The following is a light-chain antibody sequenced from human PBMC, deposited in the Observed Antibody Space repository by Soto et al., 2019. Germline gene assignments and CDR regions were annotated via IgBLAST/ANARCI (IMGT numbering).Light chain of an antibody. CDR3: QQYGSSPL. CDR2: GTS. J-gene: IGKJ4*01. V-gene: IGKV3-15*01. CDR1: QSVNSN. Sequence: EIVMTQSPATLSLSPGERATLSCRASQSVNSNLAWYQQKAGQAPRLLIYGTSTRATGIPARFSGSGSGTDFTLTISSLQFEDFAVYYCQQYGSSPLFGGGTKVDIK.